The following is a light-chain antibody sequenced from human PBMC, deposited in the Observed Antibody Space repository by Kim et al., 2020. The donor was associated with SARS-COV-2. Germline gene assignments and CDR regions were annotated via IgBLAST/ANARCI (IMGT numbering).Light chain of an antibody. V-gene: IGKV1-39*01. CDR3: QQSYSTPRT. CDR1: QSISSY. CDR2: AAS. Sequence: DIQMTQSPSFLSASVGDRVSITCRASQSISSYLNWYQQKPGKAPNLLIYAASSLQSGVPSRFSGGGSGTDFTLTISSLQPEDFATYYCQQSYSTPRTFGQGTKLEI. J-gene: IGKJ2*01.